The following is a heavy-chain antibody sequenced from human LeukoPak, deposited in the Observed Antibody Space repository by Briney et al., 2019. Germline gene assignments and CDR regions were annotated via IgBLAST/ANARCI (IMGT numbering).Heavy chain of an antibody. CDR1: GFTFNTYT. Sequence: GGSLRLSCAASGFTFNTYTMNWVRQAPGKGLEWVSYISGSSGIIDYADSVRGRFTISRDNAKNSLYLQMNSLRAEDTAVYYCARGPYSYGLNWLDPWGQGTLVTVSS. CDR3: ARGPYSYGLNWLDP. V-gene: IGHV3-48*01. CDR2: ISGSSGII. D-gene: IGHD5-18*01. J-gene: IGHJ5*02.